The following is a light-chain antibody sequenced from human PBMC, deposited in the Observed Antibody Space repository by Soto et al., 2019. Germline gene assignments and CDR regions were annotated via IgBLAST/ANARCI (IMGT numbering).Light chain of an antibody. CDR3: TSFAGSGTYV. CDR2: DVT. CDR1: SSDVGGYNY. V-gene: IGLV2-14*01. J-gene: IGLJ1*01. Sequence: QSVLTQPASVSGSPGQSIAISCTGTSSDVGGYNYVSWYQRHPGKAPKLIIFDVTNRPSGVSDRFSGSKSGSTASLTISGLQADDEADYYCTSFAGSGTYVFGTGTKLTVL.